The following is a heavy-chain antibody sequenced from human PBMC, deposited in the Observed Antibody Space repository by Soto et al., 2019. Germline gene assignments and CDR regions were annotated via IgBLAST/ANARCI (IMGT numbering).Heavy chain of an antibody. Sequence: GGSLRLSCAASGYPFSSYSVNWVRKAPGKGLEWVSYISSSSSTIYYADSVKGRFTISRDNAKNSLYLQMNSLRAEDTAVYYCARALYGPWAFDIWGQGTMVTVSS. V-gene: IGHV3-48*01. J-gene: IGHJ3*02. CDR1: GYPFSSYS. D-gene: IGHD2-8*01. CDR2: ISSSSSTI. CDR3: ARALYGPWAFDI.